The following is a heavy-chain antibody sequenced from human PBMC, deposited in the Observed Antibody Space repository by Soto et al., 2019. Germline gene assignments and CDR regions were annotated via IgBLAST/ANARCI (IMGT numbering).Heavy chain of an antibody. V-gene: IGHV3-23*01. CDR3: AKEIGYSGHDWFDH. Sequence: PGGSLRLSCAASGFTFSSYAMSWVRQAPEKGLEWVTGISGSGRSTFYADSVKGRITISRDNSKNTVYLQMNSLRADDTAVYYCAKEIGYSGHDWFDHRGQGTQVTVST. CDR1: GFTFSSYA. J-gene: IGHJ5*02. D-gene: IGHD5-12*01. CDR2: ISGSGRST.